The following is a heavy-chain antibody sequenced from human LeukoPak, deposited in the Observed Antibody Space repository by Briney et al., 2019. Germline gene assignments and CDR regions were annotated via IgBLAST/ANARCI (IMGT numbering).Heavy chain of an antibody. D-gene: IGHD4-11*01. CDR1: GFTFGNYW. CDR2: ISSDGTNT. V-gene: IGHV3-74*01. Sequence: GGSLRLSGAAPGFTFGNYWRHWVRQSPGKGMVWVSRISSDGTNTNYADSVKGRFTISRDNAENTLYLQMTSLRAEDTAVYYCAGDPGHSNYINDYWGQGILVTVSS. J-gene: IGHJ4*02. CDR3: AGDPGHSNYINDY.